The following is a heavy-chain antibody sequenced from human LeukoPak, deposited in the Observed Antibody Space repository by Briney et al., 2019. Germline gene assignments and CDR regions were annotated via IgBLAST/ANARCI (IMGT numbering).Heavy chain of an antibody. Sequence: SETLSLTCTVSGGSISSSSYYWGWISQPPGKGLEWIGYIYYGGSTNYNPSLKSRVTISVDTSKNQSSLTLSSVTAADTAVYYCARIRRYCSSTSCSGWFDPWGQGTLVTVSS. CDR3: ARIRRYCSSTSCSGWFDP. CDR2: IYYGGST. J-gene: IGHJ5*02. D-gene: IGHD2-2*01. CDR1: GGSISSSSYY. V-gene: IGHV4-61*05.